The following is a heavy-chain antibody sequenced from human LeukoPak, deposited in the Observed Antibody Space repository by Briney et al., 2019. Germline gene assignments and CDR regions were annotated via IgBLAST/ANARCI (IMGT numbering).Heavy chain of an antibody. CDR3: ARHPPYYYGSGSSYYFDY. V-gene: IGHV5-51*01. CDR1: GYSFTSYW. J-gene: IGHJ4*02. CDR2: IYPGDSDT. D-gene: IGHD3-10*01. Sequence: GESLKISCKGSGYSFTSYWIGWVRQMPGKGLEWMGIIYPGDSDTRYSPSFQGQVTISADKSTSTAYLQWSSLKASDTAMYYCARHPPYYYGSGSSYYFDYWGQGTLVTVSS.